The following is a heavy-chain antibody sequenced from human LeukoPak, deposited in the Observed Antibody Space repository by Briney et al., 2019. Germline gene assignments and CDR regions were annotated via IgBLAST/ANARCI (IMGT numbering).Heavy chain of an antibody. V-gene: IGHV1-69*13. CDR1: GGTFSSYA. CDR2: IIPIFGTA. Sequence: SVKVSCKASGGTFSSYAISWVRQAPGQGLEWMGGIIPIFGTANYAQKFQGRVTITADESTSTAYMELSSLRSEDTAVYYCARDRTSSGWYPDYWYFDLWGRGTLVTVSS. J-gene: IGHJ2*01. D-gene: IGHD6-19*01. CDR3: ARDRTSSGWYPDYWYFDL.